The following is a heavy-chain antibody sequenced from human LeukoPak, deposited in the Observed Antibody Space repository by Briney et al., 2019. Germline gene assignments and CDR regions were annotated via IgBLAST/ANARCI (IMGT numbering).Heavy chain of an antibody. D-gene: IGHD3-22*01. J-gene: IGHJ4*02. V-gene: IGHV4-30-2*01. Sequence: PSETLSLTCAVSGGSISSGSYSWSWIRQPPGKGLEWIGYIYHSGSTYYNPSLKSRVTISVDRSKNQFSLKLSSVTAADTAVYYCAREYDSSGYHFFDYWGQGTLVTVSS. CDR2: IYHSGST. CDR1: GGSISSGSYS. CDR3: AREYDSSGYHFFDY.